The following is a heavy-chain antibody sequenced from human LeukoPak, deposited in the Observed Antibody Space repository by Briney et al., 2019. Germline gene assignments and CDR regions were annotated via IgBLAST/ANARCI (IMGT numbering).Heavy chain of an antibody. CDR1: GGTFSSYA. CDR3: ASTVTRYFDY. V-gene: IGHV1-69*06. D-gene: IGHD4-17*01. Sequence: GSSVKVSCKAPGGTFSSYAISWVRQAPGQGLEWMGGIIPIFGTANYAQKFQGRVTITADKSTSTAYMELSSLRSEDTAVYYCASTVTRYFDYWGQGTLVTVSS. CDR2: IIPIFGTA. J-gene: IGHJ4*02.